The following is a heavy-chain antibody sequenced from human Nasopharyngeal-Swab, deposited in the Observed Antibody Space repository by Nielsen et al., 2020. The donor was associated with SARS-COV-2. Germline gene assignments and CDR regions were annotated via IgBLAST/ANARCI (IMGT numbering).Heavy chain of an antibody. Sequence: GGSLRLSCAASGFTFSSYWMHWVRQPTGKGLEWVSTIGTAGDTIYPGSVKGRFTISRENAKNSLYLQMNSLRVGDTAVYYCARSYYDSSGYYYFDYWGQGTLVTVSS. CDR3: ARSYYDSSGYYYFDY. J-gene: IGHJ4*02. CDR2: IGTAGDT. D-gene: IGHD3-22*01. V-gene: IGHV3-13*01. CDR1: GFTFSSYW.